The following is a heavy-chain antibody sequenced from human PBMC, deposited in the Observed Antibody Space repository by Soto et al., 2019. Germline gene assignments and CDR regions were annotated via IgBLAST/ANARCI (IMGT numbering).Heavy chain of an antibody. V-gene: IGHV3-23*01. D-gene: IGHD7-27*01. CDR3: ATRSNWGNFDY. Sequence: EVQLLESGGGLVQPGGSLRLSCAASGFTFSSYAMSWVRQAPGKGLEWVSGISDRGGSTYYADSVKGRFTISRDNSKNTLYLQMNSLRAEDTVVYYCATRSNWGNFDYWGQGTLVTVSS. J-gene: IGHJ4*02. CDR2: ISDRGGST. CDR1: GFTFSSYA.